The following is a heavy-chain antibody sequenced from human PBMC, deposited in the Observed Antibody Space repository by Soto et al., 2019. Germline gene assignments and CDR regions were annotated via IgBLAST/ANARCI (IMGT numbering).Heavy chain of an antibody. D-gene: IGHD2-2*01. CDR2: INHSGST. Sequence: SETLSLTCAVYGGSFSGYYWSWIRQPPGKGLEWIGEINHSGSTNYNPSLKSRVTISVDTSKNQFSLKLSSVTAADTAVYYCACRVGYCSSTSCPLGYYYYYMEDWGKGTTVTVSS. J-gene: IGHJ6*03. V-gene: IGHV4-34*01. CDR1: GGSFSGYY. CDR3: ACRVGYCSSTSCPLGYYYYYMED.